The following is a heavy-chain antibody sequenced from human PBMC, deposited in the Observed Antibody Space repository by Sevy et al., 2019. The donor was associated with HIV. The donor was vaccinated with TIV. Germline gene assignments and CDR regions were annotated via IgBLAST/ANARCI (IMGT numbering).Heavy chain of an antibody. CDR2: IRQDGNEI. J-gene: IGHJ4*02. V-gene: IGHV3-7*03. CDR3: ARRYFDL. CDR1: GFTFDMYW. Sequence: GGSLRLSCDASGFTFDMYWMQWVRQAPGKGLEWVANIRQDGNEIYYAASVRGRFTISRDNAKGSLYLQMNNLRVEDAATYYCARRYFDLWGQGTLVTVSS.